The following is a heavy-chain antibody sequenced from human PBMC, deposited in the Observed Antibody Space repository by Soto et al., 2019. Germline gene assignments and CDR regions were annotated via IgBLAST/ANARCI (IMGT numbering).Heavy chain of an antibody. CDR1: GGTFSSYD. V-gene: IGHV1-8*02. CDR3: ARVYSSSWYDYYYYYGMDV. D-gene: IGHD6-13*01. J-gene: IGHJ6*02. Sequence: ASVKVSCKASGGTFSSYDINWVRQATGQGLEWMGWMNPNSGNTGYAQKFQGRVTMTRNTSISTAYMELSSLRSEDTAVYYCARVYSSSWYDYYYYYGMDVWGQGTTVTVSS. CDR2: MNPNSGNT.